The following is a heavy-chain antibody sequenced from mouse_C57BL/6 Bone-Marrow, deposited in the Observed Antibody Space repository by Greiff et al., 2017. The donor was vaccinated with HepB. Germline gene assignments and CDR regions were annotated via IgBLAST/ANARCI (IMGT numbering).Heavy chain of an antibody. CDR2: INPGSGGT. Sequence: VQLVESGAELVRPGTSVKVSCKASGYAFTNYLIEWVKQRPGQGLEWIGVINPGSGGTNYNEKFKGKATLTADKSSSTAYMQLSSLTSEDSAVYFCARWDYSRGDFDYWGQGTTLTVSS. D-gene: IGHD1-1*01. J-gene: IGHJ2*01. CDR3: ARWDYSRGDFDY. V-gene: IGHV1-54*01. CDR1: GYAFTNYL.